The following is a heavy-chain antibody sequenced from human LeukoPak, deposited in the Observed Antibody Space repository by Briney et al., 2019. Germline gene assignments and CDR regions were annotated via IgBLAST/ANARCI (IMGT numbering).Heavy chain of an antibody. J-gene: IGHJ6*03. CDR1: GFTFNSYG. CDR3: AKENLMVITTSYMDV. V-gene: IGHV3-23*01. D-gene: IGHD2-21*01. Sequence: GSLRLSCAASGFTFNSYGMSWVRQAPGRGLEWVSGISGRGSSTHYADSVKGRFTISRDPTKNTVYLQMNSLRVEDTAVHYCAKENLMVITTSYMDVWGNGTTVTVSS. CDR2: ISGRGSST.